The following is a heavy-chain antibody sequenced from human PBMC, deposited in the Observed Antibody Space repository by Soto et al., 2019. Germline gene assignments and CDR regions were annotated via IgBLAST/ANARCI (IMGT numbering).Heavy chain of an antibody. CDR3: ARYRREAVAGYTLDN. Sequence: PSETLSLTGTVSCGSIISKDWTWIRQPPGKGLEWIGYVYNSGSTNYNPSLKSRVTISEDTSKSQFSLKVNSMTAADTAVYYCARYRREAVAGYTLDNWGQGILVTVSS. V-gene: IGHV4-59*01. D-gene: IGHD6-13*01. CDR1: CGSIISKD. CDR2: VYNSGST. J-gene: IGHJ4*02.